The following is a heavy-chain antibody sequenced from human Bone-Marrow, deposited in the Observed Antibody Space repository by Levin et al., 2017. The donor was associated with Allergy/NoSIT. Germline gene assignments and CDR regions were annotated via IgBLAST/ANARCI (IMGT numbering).Heavy chain of an antibody. CDR2: VFQSGST. Sequence: SQTLSLTCTVSGDSISSGYYYWDWIRQSPGKGLEWIGNVFQSGSTSYNPSLQSRVTISVDTSENQFSLKLTSVTAADTAFYYCARSLAVAGNRFDFWGQGILVTVSS. CDR3: ARSLAVAGNRFDF. V-gene: IGHV4-39*07. CDR1: GDSISSGYYY. J-gene: IGHJ4*02. D-gene: IGHD6-19*01.